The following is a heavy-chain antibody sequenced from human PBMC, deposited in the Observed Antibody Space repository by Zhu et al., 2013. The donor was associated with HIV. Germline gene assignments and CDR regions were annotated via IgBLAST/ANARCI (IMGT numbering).Heavy chain of an antibody. J-gene: IGHJ4*02. CDR2: ISGGGGST. Sequence: EVQLLESGGGLVQPGGSLRLSCAASGFSFSNYAMTWVRQAPGKGLEWVSTISGGGGSTYYADSVKGRFTIARDNSKITVYLQMSSLRAEDTAVYYCAKVDGTYYGCFDYWGQGTLATVSS. CDR3: AKVDGTYYGCFDY. D-gene: IGHD1-26*01. CDR1: GFSFSNYA. V-gene: IGHV3-23*01.